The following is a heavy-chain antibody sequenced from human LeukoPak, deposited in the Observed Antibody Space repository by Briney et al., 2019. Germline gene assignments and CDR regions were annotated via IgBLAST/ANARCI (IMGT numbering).Heavy chain of an antibody. J-gene: IGHJ3*02. V-gene: IGHV4-31*03. CDR1: GGSISSGGYY. CDR3: AREMIIYCSGGSCPDAFDI. D-gene: IGHD2-15*01. Sequence: PSQTLSLTCTVSGGSISSGGYYWSWIRQQPGKGLEWIGYIYYSGSTYYNPSLKSRVTISVDTSKNQFSLKLSSVTAADTAVYYCAREMIIYCSGGSCPDAFDIWGQGTMVTVSS. CDR2: IYYSGST.